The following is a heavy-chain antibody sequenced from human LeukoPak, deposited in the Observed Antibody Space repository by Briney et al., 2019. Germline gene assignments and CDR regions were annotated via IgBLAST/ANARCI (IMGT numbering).Heavy chain of an antibody. V-gene: IGHV4-34*01. J-gene: IGHJ5*02. CDR3: ARGPAMVRGVNWFDP. Sequence: SETLSLTCAVYGGSFSGYCWSWIRPPPGKGLEWSGEINHSGSTNYNPSLKSRVTISVDTSKNQFSLKLSSVTAAGTAVYYCARGPAMVRGVNWFDPWGQGTLVTVSS. CDR2: INHSGST. D-gene: IGHD3-10*01. CDR1: GGSFSGYC.